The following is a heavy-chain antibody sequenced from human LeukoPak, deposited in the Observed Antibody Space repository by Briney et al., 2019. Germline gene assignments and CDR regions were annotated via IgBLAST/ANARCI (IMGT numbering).Heavy chain of an antibody. CDR2: INPDSGGT. V-gene: IGHV1-2*02. Sequence: GASVKVSCKSSGYTVTGYYMHWVRQAPGQGLEWMGWINPDSGGTNYAQKFQGRVTMTRDTSISTAYMELSRLRSDDTAVYYCARTAIFSPFSFDYWGQGTLVTVSS. CDR1: GYTVTGYY. J-gene: IGHJ4*02. CDR3: ARTAIFSPFSFDY. D-gene: IGHD3-9*01.